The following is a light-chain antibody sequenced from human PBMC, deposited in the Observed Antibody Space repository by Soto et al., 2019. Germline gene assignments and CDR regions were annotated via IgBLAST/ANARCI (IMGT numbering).Light chain of an antibody. Sequence: QSALTQPPSASGSPGQSVTISCTGTSSDVGGYNYVSWYQQHPGKVPKLMVYEVNKRPSGVPDRFSGSKSGNTASLTVSGLQAEDEAAYYCTSYAGGNNVFGTGTKVT. V-gene: IGLV2-8*01. CDR1: SSDVGGYNY. CDR3: TSYAGGNNV. CDR2: EVN. J-gene: IGLJ1*01.